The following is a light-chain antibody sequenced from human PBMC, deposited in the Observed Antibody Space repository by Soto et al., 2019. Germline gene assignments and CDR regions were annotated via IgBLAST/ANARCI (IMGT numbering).Light chain of an antibody. V-gene: IGLV2-14*01. J-gene: IGLJ1*01. Sequence: QSALTXRACVSGSPGQPITISCTGGSSDVGGYEYVSWYQHHPGKAPKLIIYEVSHRPSGVSARFSASKFGNTASLTISGLQAEDEADYYCSSHTSTRTLYVFGTGTKVTVL. CDR3: SSHTSTRTLYV. CDR1: SSDVGGYEY. CDR2: EVS.